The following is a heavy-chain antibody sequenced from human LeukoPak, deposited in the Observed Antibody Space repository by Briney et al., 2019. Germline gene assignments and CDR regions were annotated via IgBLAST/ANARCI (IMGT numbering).Heavy chain of an antibody. Sequence: SETLSLTCTVSGGSISSSSYYWGWIPQPPGKGLEWIGYIYYSGSTNYNPSLKSRVTISVDTSKNQFSLKLSSVTAADTAVYYCAASSQTSHFDYWGQGTLVTVSS. D-gene: IGHD6-19*01. CDR1: GGSISSSSYY. J-gene: IGHJ4*02. CDR3: AASSQTSHFDY. V-gene: IGHV4-61*05. CDR2: IYYSGST.